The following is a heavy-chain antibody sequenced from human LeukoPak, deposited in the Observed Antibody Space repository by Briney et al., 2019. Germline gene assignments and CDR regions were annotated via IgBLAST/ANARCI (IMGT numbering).Heavy chain of an antibody. Sequence: GGSLRLSCAASGFTFSGYNMNWVRQAPGKGLEWVSSISSSSSYIYYADSVKGRFTISRDNSKNTLYLQMNSLRADDTAVYYCAKDRIYADGLWDFDYWGQGTLVTVSS. J-gene: IGHJ4*02. D-gene: IGHD3-10*01. V-gene: IGHV3-21*04. CDR3: AKDRIYADGLWDFDY. CDR2: ISSSSSYI. CDR1: GFTFSGYN.